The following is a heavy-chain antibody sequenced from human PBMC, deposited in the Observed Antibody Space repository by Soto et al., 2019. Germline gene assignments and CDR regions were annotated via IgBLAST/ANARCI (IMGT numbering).Heavy chain of an antibody. CDR3: ARGRYGEY. Sequence: QVHLVQSGAEVKKPGASVKVSCKASGYTFTSYGITWVRQAPGQGLEWMGWISAHNGNTDYAQKRQGRVIVTRDTSTSAADMELRSLISDDAAVYYCARGRYGEYWGQGALVTVSS. CDR1: GYTFTSYG. V-gene: IGHV1-18*01. J-gene: IGHJ4*02. CDR2: ISAHNGNT. D-gene: IGHD3-10*01.